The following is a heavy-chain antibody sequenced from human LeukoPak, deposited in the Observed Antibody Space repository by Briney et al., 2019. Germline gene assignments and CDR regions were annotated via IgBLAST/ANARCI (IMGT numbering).Heavy chain of an antibody. J-gene: IGHJ4*02. CDR3: ARDHGSSWYFDY. D-gene: IGHD6-13*01. Sequence: GGSLRLSCAASGFTFSSYSMNWVRQAPGKGLEWVSSIGSSSSYIYYADSVKGRFTISRDKAKNSLYLQMNSLRAEDTAVYYCARDHGSSWYFDYWGQGTLVTVSS. CDR2: IGSSSSYI. V-gene: IGHV3-21*01. CDR1: GFTFSSYS.